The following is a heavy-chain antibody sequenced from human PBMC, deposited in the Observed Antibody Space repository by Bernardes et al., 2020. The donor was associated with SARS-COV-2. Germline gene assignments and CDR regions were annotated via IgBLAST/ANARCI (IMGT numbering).Heavy chain of an antibody. J-gene: IGHJ5*02. V-gene: IGHV1-24*01. CDR1: GYTLTALS. CDR2: FDPEDGET. CDR3: ATAPGYCSSTSCYISWFDP. D-gene: IGHD2-2*02. Sequence: ASVKVSCKVSGYTLTALSMHWVRQAPGKGLEWMGGFDPEDGETIYAQKFQGRVTMTEDTSTDTAYMELSSLRSEDTAVYYCATAPGYCSSTSCYISWFDPWGQGTLVTVSS.